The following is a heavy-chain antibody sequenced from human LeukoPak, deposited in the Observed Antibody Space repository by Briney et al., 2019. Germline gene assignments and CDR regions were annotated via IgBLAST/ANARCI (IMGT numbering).Heavy chain of an antibody. CDR1: GYTFTGYY. Sequence: ASVKVSCKASGYTFTGYYIHWVRQALGQGLEWMGWISAYNGNTNYAQKLQGRVTMTTDTSTSTAYMELRSLRSDDTAVYYCARDGTAMTTVSWFDPWGQGTLVTVSS. CDR2: ISAYNGNT. D-gene: IGHD4-11*01. CDR3: ARDGTAMTTVSWFDP. V-gene: IGHV1-18*04. J-gene: IGHJ5*02.